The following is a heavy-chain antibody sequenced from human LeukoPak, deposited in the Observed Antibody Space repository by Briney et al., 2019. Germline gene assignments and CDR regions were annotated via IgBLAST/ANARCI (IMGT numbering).Heavy chain of an antibody. Sequence: GGSLRLSCAATGFTFSNAWMSWVRQAPGKGLEWVGRIKSKTDGGTTDYAAPVKGRFTISRDDSKNTLYLQMNSLRAEDTAVYYCATIDRNSDDAFDIWGQGTMVTVSS. D-gene: IGHD3-22*01. J-gene: IGHJ3*02. V-gene: IGHV3-15*01. CDR3: ATIDRNSDDAFDI. CDR2: IKSKTDGGTT. CDR1: GFTFSNAW.